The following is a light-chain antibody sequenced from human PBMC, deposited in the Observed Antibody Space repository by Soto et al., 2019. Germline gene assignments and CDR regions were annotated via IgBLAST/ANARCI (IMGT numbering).Light chain of an antibody. Sequence: DIQMTQSPSSLSASVGDRVTITCRASQSISSYLNWYQQKPGKAPKFLIYAASSLQSGVPSRFSGSGSGTDFTLTISSLQPEDFATYYCQKDYSVPLTFGGGTKVEI. V-gene: IGKV1-39*01. CDR1: QSISSY. CDR3: QKDYSVPLT. J-gene: IGKJ4*01. CDR2: AAS.